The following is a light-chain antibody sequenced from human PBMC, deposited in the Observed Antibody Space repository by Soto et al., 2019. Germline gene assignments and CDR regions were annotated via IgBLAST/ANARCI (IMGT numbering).Light chain of an antibody. CDR2: GAS. J-gene: IGKJ5*01. Sequence: EIVMTRSPGTQSLSPGERATLSCRASQSVMSNYVAWYHQKPGQAPRLLISGASTRAAGIPDRFSGSGSGTDFTLTISSLEPEDFAVYYCQQYGKLPITFGQGTRLEI. CDR3: QQYGKLPIT. CDR1: QSVMSNY. V-gene: IGKV3-20*01.